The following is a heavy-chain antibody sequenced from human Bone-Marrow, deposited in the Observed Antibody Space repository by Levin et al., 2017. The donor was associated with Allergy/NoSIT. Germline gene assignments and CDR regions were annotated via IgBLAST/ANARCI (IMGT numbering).Heavy chain of an antibody. D-gene: IGHD2-15*01. CDR2: IYYSGNT. V-gene: IGHV4-59*01. CDR3: AKKGYCSGGSCYGMDV. CDR1: GASISSNY. Sequence: SETLSLTCTISGASISSNYWSWIRQPPGKGLEWIADIYYSGNTNSNPSLKSRVTISLDTSKNHLSLKLKYVTAADTAVYFCAKKGYCSGGSCYGMDVWGQGTTVTVSS. J-gene: IGHJ6*02.